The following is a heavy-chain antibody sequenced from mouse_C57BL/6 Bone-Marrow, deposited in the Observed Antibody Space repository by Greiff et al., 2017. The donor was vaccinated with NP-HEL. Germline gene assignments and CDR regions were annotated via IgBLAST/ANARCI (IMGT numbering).Heavy chain of an antibody. D-gene: IGHD2-3*01. CDR2: ISPNNGGT. CDR3: AREGVYDGYYGYVGV. V-gene: IGHV1-26*01. Sequence: EVQLQQSGPELVKPGASVKISCKASGYTFTDYYMNWVKQSHGKSLEWIGDISPNNGGTSYNQKFKGKATLTVDKSSSTAYMELRSLTSEDSAVYDCAREGVYDGYYGYVGVGGTGTAVTVSS. CDR1: GYTFTDYY. J-gene: IGHJ1*03.